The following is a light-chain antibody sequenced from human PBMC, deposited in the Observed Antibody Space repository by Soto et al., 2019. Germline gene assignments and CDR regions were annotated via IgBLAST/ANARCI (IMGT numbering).Light chain of an antibody. Sequence: QSALTQPASVSGSPGQSITISCTGTSSDVGGYNYVSWYQQHPGKAPKLMIYYVSNRPSGVSNRFSGSKSGNTASLTISGLQAEDEADYYCSSYTSSSLVVFGGGTKVTVL. CDR1: SSDVGGYNY. CDR3: SSYTSSSLVV. CDR2: YVS. V-gene: IGLV2-14*01. J-gene: IGLJ2*01.